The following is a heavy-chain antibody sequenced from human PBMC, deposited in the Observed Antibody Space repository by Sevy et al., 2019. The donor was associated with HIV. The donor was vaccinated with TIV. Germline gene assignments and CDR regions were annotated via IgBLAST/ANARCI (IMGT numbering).Heavy chain of an antibody. V-gene: IGHV3-23*01. Sequence: LSLTCAASGFTFSTYAMSWVRQAPGKGLEWVSGISGSGVTTYYADSVKGRFTISGDNSKNTLYLQMNSLTAEDTAVYYCAKAGVRVGGTFDLFYFDYWGQGTLVTVSS. J-gene: IGHJ4*02. CDR2: ISGSGVTT. CDR3: AKAGVRVGGTFDLFYFDY. CDR1: GFTFSTYA. D-gene: IGHD6-19*01.